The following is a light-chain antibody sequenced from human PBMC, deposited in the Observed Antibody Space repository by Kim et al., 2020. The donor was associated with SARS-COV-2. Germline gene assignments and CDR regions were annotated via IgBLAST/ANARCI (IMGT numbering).Light chain of an antibody. V-gene: IGLV3-21*04. CDR3: QVWDSSGGHPGV. CDR1: NIGGKS. Sequence: SYELTQPPSVSVAPGKTATITCGGNNIGGKSVQWYQQRPGQAPVLVIYYDNNRPSGIPERFSGSNSGNTATLTISRVEAGDEADYYCQVWDSSGGHPGVFGGGTKLTVL. J-gene: IGLJ3*02. CDR2: YDN.